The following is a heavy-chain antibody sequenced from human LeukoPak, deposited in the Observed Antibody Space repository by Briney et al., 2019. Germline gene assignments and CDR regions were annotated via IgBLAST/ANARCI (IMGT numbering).Heavy chain of an antibody. Sequence: GGSLRLSCTASGFSVSSNHMSWVRQAPGKGLEWVSLMYGGGATSYAESVKGRFTLSRDNSKNTLYLQMNSLRAEDTAVYYCARDPYPDCSGGSCYSFDYWGQGTLVTVSS. V-gene: IGHV3-53*01. CDR2: MYGGGAT. CDR3: ARDPYPDCSGGSCYSFDY. CDR1: GFSVSSNH. J-gene: IGHJ4*02. D-gene: IGHD2-15*01.